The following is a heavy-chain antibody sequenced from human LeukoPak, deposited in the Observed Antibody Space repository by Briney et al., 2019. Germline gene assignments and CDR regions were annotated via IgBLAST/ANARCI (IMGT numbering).Heavy chain of an antibody. CDR1: GGSFSSSDYY. J-gene: IGHJ4*02. Sequence: KPSETLSLTCTVSGGSFSSSDYYWGWLRQAPGKGREWIGSIYYSGTTYYNPSRKSRVTISVDTSKNQFSLKLSSVTAADTAVYYCARSTGYMDYWGQGTLVTVSS. D-gene: IGHD3-9*01. CDR3: ARSTGYMDY. V-gene: IGHV4-39*07. CDR2: IYYSGTT.